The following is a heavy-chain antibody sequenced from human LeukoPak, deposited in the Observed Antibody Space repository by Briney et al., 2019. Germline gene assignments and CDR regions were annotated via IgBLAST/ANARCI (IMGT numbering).Heavy chain of an antibody. CDR3: ASMNGYFEY. CDR2: ITGPADRT. D-gene: IGHD1-1*01. CDR1: GFSFANYG. V-gene: IGHV3-23*01. J-gene: IGHJ4*02. Sequence: GGSLRLSCAASGFSFANYGMAWVRQAPGKGLEWVSAITGPADRTYYADSVRGRFTISRDNSKNTLYLQMNSLRAEDTAVYYCASMNGYFEYWGPGTLVIVSS.